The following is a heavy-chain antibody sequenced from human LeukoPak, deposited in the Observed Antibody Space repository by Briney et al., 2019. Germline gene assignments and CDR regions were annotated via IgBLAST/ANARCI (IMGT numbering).Heavy chain of an antibody. J-gene: IGHJ2*01. CDR2: INSDGGST. V-gene: IGHV3-74*01. Sequence: GGSLRLSCAASGFTFSSYWMHWVRQAPGKGLVWVSRINSDGGSTSYADSVRGRFTISRDNAKNTLYLQMNSLRYEDTAVYYCARVYGGIYWYFDLWGRGTLVTVSS. D-gene: IGHD4-23*01. CDR3: ARVYGGIYWYFDL. CDR1: GFTFSSYW.